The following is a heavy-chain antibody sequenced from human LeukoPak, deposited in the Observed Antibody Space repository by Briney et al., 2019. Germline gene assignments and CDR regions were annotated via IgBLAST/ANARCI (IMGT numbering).Heavy chain of an antibody. D-gene: IGHD4-23*01. V-gene: IGHV3-74*01. J-gene: IGHJ4*02. Sequence: GGSLRLSCAASGFTFSSYWMNWVRQAPGKGLVWVSRIASDGSSSTYADSVKGRFSISRDNAKNMLYLRMNSLRVEDTAVYYCARGRPHGNDYWGQGTLVTVSS. CDR2: IASDGSSS. CDR3: ARGRPHGNDY. CDR1: GFTFSSYW.